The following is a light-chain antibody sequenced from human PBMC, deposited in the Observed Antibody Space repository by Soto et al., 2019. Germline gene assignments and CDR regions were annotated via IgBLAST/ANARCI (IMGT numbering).Light chain of an antibody. Sequence: DIVMTQSPDSLAVSLGERATINCKSSQRGLYSSNNKNYLAWYQQKPGQPPKLLLYWASTRESGVPDRLSGSGSGTEFTLTIPSLQPEDVAVYYCQQYYRTPWTFGQGNKVEIQ. CDR2: WAS. CDR3: QQYYRTPWT. J-gene: IGKJ1*01. V-gene: IGKV4-1*01. CDR1: QRGLYSSNNKNY.